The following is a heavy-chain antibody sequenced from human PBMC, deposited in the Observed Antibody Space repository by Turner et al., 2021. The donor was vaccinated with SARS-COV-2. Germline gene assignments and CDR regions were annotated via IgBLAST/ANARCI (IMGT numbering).Heavy chain of an antibody. CDR1: GGSISSSSYC. Sequence: QLQLQESGPGLVKPSETLSLTCTVPGGSISSSSYCWGWIRQPPGKGLEWIGSMYYRGRTYYNPSLKSRVTISVDTSKNQFALKLSSVTAADTAVYYGARSRLSGVDDYWGQGTLVTVSS. CDR3: ARSRLSGVDDY. V-gene: IGHV4-39*01. D-gene: IGHD3-3*01. J-gene: IGHJ4*02. CDR2: MYYRGRT.